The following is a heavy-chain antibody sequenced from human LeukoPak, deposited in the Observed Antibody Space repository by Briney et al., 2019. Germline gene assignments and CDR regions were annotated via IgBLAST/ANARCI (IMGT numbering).Heavy chain of an antibody. D-gene: IGHD2-21*02. Sequence: GSLRLSCAASGFTFSSYGMHWVRQAPGKGLEWVAVISYDGSNKYYADSVKGRFIISRDNSKNTLYLQMNSLRAEDTAVYYCANGSLCCGGDCSAHLDYWGQGTLVTVSS. V-gene: IGHV3-30*18. CDR1: GFTFSSYG. CDR3: ANGSLCCGGDCSAHLDY. J-gene: IGHJ4*02. CDR2: ISYDGSNK.